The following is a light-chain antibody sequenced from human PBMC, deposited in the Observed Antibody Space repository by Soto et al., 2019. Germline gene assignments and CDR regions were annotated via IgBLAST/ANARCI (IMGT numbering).Light chain of an antibody. V-gene: IGKV4-1*01. CDR3: QQYYSTPQT. Sequence: DIVMTQSPDSLAVSLGERATINCKSSQSVLYSSNNKNYLAWYQQKPGQPPKLLIYWASTRESGVPVRFSGSGSVTDFTRTISSLQAEDVAVYYCQQYYSTPQTFGQGTKVEIK. CDR2: WAS. J-gene: IGKJ1*01. CDR1: QSVLYSSNNKNY.